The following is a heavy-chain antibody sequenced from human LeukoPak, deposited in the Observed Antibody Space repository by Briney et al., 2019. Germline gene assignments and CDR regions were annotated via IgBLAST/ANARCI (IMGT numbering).Heavy chain of an antibody. D-gene: IGHD3-3*01. CDR1: GFMFSGYW. CDR2: IDNDGNGI. CDR3: ATGGGWEPSSGVVTYIDV. V-gene: IGHV3-74*01. Sequence: GGSLRLSCAASGFMFSGYWMHWVRQGPEKGLELVSRIDNDGNGIIYADSVKGRFTTSRDNAKNTLYLQMSSLRVEDTAVYYCATGGGWEPSSGVVTYIDVWGKGTTVTVSS. J-gene: IGHJ6*03.